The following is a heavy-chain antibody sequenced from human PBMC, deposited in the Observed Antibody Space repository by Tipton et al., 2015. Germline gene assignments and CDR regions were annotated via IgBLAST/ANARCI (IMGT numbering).Heavy chain of an antibody. J-gene: IGHJ6*02. D-gene: IGHD3-22*01. CDR3: AKFNEPGYDNSGYYYKPQSYYYGMDV. Sequence: SLRLSCAASGFTFSSYGMHWVRQAPGKGLEWVAVISYDGSHKYYADSVKGRFTISRDNSKNTLYLQMNSLRADDTAVYFCAKFNEPGYDNSGYYYKPQSYYYGMDVWGQGTTVTVSS. CDR2: ISYDGSHK. V-gene: IGHV3-30*18. CDR1: GFTFSSYG.